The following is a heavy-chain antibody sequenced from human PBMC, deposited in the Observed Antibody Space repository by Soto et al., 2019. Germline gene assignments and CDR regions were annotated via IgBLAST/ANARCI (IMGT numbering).Heavy chain of an antibody. CDR3: AREAIYSGSLFDY. J-gene: IGHJ4*02. V-gene: IGHV3-74*01. Sequence: GGSLRLSCAASGFTFSSYWMHWVRQAPGKGLVWVSRINSDGSSTSYADSVKGRFTISRDNTKNTLYLQMNSLRAEDTAVYYCAREAIYSGSLFDYWGQGTLVTVSS. CDR1: GFTFSSYW. D-gene: IGHD1-26*01. CDR2: INSDGSST.